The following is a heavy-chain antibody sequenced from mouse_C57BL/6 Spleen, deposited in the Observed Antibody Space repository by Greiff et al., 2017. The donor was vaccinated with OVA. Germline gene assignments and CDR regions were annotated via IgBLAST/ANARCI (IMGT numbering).Heavy chain of an antibody. V-gene: IGHV1-64*01. Sequence: QVQLKQPGAELVKPGASVKLSCKASGYTFTSYWMHWVKQRPGQGLEWIGMIHPNSGSTNYNEKFKSKATLTVDKSSSTAYMQLSSLTSEDSAVYYCARYDGYSFAYWGQGTLVTVSA. J-gene: IGHJ3*01. CDR1: GYTFTSYW. CDR3: ARYDGYSFAY. D-gene: IGHD2-3*01. CDR2: IHPNSGST.